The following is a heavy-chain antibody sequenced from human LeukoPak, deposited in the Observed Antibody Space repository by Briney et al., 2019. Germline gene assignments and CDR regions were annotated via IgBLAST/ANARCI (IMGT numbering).Heavy chain of an antibody. J-gene: IGHJ4*02. CDR3: VRAPLMIVVVIATPLDY. CDR2: ISYDGSNK. D-gene: IGHD3-22*01. CDR1: GFTFSSYA. Sequence: GGSLRLSCAASGFTFSSYAMHWVRQAPGKGLEWVAVISYDGSNKYYADSVKGRFTISRDNSKNTLYLQMNSLRAEDTAVYYCVRAPLMIVVVIATPLDYWGQGTLVTVSS. V-gene: IGHV3-30*04.